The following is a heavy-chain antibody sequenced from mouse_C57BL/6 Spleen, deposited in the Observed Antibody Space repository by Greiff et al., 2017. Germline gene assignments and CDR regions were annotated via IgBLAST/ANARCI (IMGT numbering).Heavy chain of an antibody. CDR3: ARSEGSMVTTYYFDY. J-gene: IGHJ2*01. V-gene: IGHV1-81*01. CDR2: IYPRSGNT. Sequence: QVQLKESGAELARPGASVKLSCKASGYTFTSYGISWVKQRTGQGLEWIGEIYPRSGNTYYNEKFKGKATLTADKSSSTAYMELRSLTSEDSAVYFCARSEGSMVTTYYFDYWGQGTTLTVSS. CDR1: GYTFTSYG. D-gene: IGHD2-2*01.